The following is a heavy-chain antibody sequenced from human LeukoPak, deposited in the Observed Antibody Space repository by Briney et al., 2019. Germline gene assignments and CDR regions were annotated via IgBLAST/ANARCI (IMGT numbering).Heavy chain of an antibody. CDR1: GGSISSYY. CDR2: IYYSGST. V-gene: IGHV4-59*01. CDR3: ARVRAAAGTRRYNWFDP. J-gene: IGHJ5*02. D-gene: IGHD6-13*01. Sequence: SETLSLTCTVSGGSISSYYWSWIRQPPGKGLEWIGYIYYSGSTNYNPSLKSRVTISVDTSKNQFSLKLSSVTAADTAVYYCARVRAAAGTRRYNWFDPWGQGTLVTVSS.